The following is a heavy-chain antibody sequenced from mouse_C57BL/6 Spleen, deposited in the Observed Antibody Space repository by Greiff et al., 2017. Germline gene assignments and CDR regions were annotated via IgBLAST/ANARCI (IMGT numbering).Heavy chain of an antibody. CDR1: GFSLTSYG. CDR2: IWRGGST. CDR3: AKKGGSLPDYAMDY. J-gene: IGHJ4*01. D-gene: IGHD1-1*02. V-gene: IGHV2-5*01. Sequence: QVQLKESGPGLVQPSQSLSITCTVSGFSLTSYGVHWVRQSPGKGLEWLGVIWRGGSTDYNAAFMSRLSITKDNSKSQVFFKMNSLQADDTAIYYCAKKGGSLPDYAMDYWGQGTSVTVSS.